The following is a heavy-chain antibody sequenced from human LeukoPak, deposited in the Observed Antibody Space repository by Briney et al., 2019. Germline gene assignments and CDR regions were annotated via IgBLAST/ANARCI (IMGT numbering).Heavy chain of an antibody. Sequence: GGSLRLSCAASGFTVSSNYMSWVRQAPGKGLEWVSVIYSGGSTYYADSVKGRFTISRDNSKNTLYLQMNSLRAEDTAVYYCAIVNYDSSGYYSDYYYMDVWGKGTTVTISS. V-gene: IGHV3-66*01. D-gene: IGHD3-22*01. CDR2: IYSGGST. J-gene: IGHJ6*03. CDR3: AIVNYDSSGYYSDYYYMDV. CDR1: GFTVSSNY.